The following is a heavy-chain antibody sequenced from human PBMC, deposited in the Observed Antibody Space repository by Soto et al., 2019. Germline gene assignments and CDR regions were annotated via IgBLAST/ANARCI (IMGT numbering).Heavy chain of an antibody. V-gene: IGHV4-34*01. CDR3: ATEATILTGYYNLGRPIPRWPNPT. J-gene: IGHJ5*02. CDR2: INHSGST. D-gene: IGHD3-9*01. Sequence: PSETLSLTCAVYGGSFSGYYWSWIRQPPGKGLEWIGEINHSGSTNYNPSLKSRVTVSVDTSKNQFSLKLSSVTAADTAVYYCATEATILTGYYNLGRPIPRWPNPTWGQGTLVTVSS. CDR1: GGSFSGYY.